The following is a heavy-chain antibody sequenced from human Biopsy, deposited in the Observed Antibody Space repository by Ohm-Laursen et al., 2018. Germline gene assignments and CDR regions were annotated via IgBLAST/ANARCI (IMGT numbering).Heavy chain of an antibody. J-gene: IGHJ6*02. CDR1: GDSVTKYY. V-gene: IGHV4-59*02. CDR3: ARDSGILNYGNFKYYHFYGMDV. D-gene: IGHD4-11*01. Sequence: SETLSLTCTVSGDSVTKYYWSWIRQPPGKGLEWIGHIYYSVMTNYNPSLKSRVSISVDTSRNQVSLTLSSVTAADTAVYYCARDSGILNYGNFKYYHFYGMDVWGQGTKVTVSS. CDR2: IYYSVMT.